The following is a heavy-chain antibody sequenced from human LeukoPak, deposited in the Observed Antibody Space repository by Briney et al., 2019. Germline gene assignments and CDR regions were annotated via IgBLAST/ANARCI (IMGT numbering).Heavy chain of an antibody. CDR2: IKQDGSEK. V-gene: IGHV3-7*01. D-gene: IGHD3-10*01. CDR3: ARDGEFLPSPRGYGMDV. CDR1: GFTFSSYW. J-gene: IGHJ6*02. Sequence: PGGSLRLSCAASGFTFSSYWMSWVRQAPGKGLEWVANIKQDGSEKYYVDSVKGRFTISRDNAKNSLYLQMNSLRAEDTAVYYCARDGEFLPSPRGYGMDVWGQGTTVTVSS.